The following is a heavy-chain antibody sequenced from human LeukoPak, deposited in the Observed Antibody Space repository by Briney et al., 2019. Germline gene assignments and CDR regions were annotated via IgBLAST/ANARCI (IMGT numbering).Heavy chain of an antibody. D-gene: IGHD3-10*01. CDR2: IYTSGST. CDR3: AREVVKVRGVAYFDY. Sequence: PSETLSLTCTVSGGSISSGSYYWSWIRQPAGKGLEWIGRIYTSGSTNYNPSLKSRVTISVDTSKNQFSLKLSSVTAADTAVYYCAREVVKVRGVAYFDYWGQGTLVTVSS. V-gene: IGHV4-61*02. CDR1: GGSISSGSYY. J-gene: IGHJ4*02.